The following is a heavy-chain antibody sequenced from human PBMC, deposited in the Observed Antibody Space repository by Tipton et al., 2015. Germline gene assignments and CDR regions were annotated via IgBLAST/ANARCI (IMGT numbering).Heavy chain of an antibody. CDR1: GASTSSYY. J-gene: IGHJ4*02. CDR2: IYYSGST. V-gene: IGHV4-59*01. D-gene: IGHD2-15*01. CDR3: AAYCAGGSCADH. Sequence: TLSLTCTVSGASTSSYYWTWIRQPPGKGLEWIGLIYYSGSTNYSPSLRSRVTISVDTSNNQFSLKLRSVTAEDTAVYYCAAYCAGGSCADHWGQGTLVTVSS.